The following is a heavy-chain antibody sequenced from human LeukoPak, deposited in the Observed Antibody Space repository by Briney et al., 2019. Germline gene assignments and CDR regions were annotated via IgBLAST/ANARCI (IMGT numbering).Heavy chain of an antibody. Sequence: GESLKISCKASGYTFSVYWIGWVRQMPGKGLEWMGIIYPAASDTRYSPSFQGQVTISVYKSISTAYLQWSSLTASDTASYYCATIYGGNSGGYWGQGTLVTVSS. D-gene: IGHD4-23*01. V-gene: IGHV5-51*01. CDR2: IYPAASDT. CDR3: ATIYGGNSGGY. CDR1: GYTFSVYW. J-gene: IGHJ4*02.